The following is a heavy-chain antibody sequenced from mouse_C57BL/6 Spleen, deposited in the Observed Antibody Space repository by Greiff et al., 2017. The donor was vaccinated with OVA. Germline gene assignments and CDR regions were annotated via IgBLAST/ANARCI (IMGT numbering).Heavy chain of an antibody. CDR2: ISSGGSYT. J-gene: IGHJ3*01. D-gene: IGHD2-10*01. CDR1: GFTFSSYG. V-gene: IGHV5-6*01. CDR3: ASLLPLSY. Sequence: EVQVVESGGDLVKPGGSLKLSCAASGFTFSSYGMSWVRQTPDKRLEWVATISSGGSYTYYPDSVKGRFTISRDNAKNTLYLQMSSLKSEDTAMYYCASLLPLSYWGQGTLVTVSA.